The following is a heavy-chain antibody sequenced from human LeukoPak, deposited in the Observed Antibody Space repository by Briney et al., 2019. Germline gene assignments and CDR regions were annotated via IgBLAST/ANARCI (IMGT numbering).Heavy chain of an antibody. CDR2: ISYDGSNK. Sequence: GRSLRLSCAASGFTFRSYGMHWVRQAPGKGLEWVAVISYDGSNKYYADSVKGRFTISRDNSKNTLYLQMNSLRAEDTAVYYCAKGWRSYGMDVWGQGTTVTVSS. CDR3: AKGWRSYGMDV. D-gene: IGHD2-15*01. J-gene: IGHJ6*02. CDR1: GFTFRSYG. V-gene: IGHV3-30*18.